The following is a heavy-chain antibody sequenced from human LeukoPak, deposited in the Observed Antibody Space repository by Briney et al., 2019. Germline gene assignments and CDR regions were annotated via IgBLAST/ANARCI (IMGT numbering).Heavy chain of an antibody. CDR3: ARGYGSGSYYPLDY. J-gene: IGHJ4*02. Sequence: SETLSLTCAVYGGSFSGYYWSWIRQPPGKGLEWLGEINHSGSTNYNPSLKSRVTISVDTSKNQFSLKLSSVTAADTAVYYCARGYGSGSYYPLDYWGQGTLVTVSS. CDR1: GGSFSGYY. CDR2: INHSGST. V-gene: IGHV4-34*01. D-gene: IGHD3-10*01.